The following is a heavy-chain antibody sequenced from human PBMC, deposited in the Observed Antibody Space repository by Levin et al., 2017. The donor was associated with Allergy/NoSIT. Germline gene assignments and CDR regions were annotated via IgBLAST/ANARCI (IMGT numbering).Heavy chain of an antibody. CDR2: IYYSGST. CDR1: GGSISSYY. Sequence: KPSETLSLTCTVSGGSISSYYWSWIRQPPGKGLEWIGYIYYSGSTNYNPSLKSRVTISVDTSKNQFSLKLSSVTAADTAVYYCARDLRYSRLGLYNWFDPWGQGTLVTVSS. D-gene: IGHD1-26*01. CDR3: ARDLRYSRLGLYNWFDP. J-gene: IGHJ5*02. V-gene: IGHV4-59*01.